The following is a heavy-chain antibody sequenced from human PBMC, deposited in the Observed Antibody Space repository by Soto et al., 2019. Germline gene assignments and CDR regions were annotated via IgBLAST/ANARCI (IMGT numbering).Heavy chain of an antibody. Sequence: QVQLQESGPGLVKPSQTLSLTCTVSGGSISSGDYYWSWIRQPPGKGLEWIGYIYYSGSTYYNPSLKSRVTISVDTSKNQFSLKLSSVTAADTAVYYCARGGWGSRYDYVWGSYRYENYFDYWGQGTLVTVSS. CDR2: IYYSGST. CDR1: GGSISSGDYY. V-gene: IGHV4-30-4*01. J-gene: IGHJ4*02. CDR3: ARGGWGSRYDYVWGSYRYENYFDY. D-gene: IGHD3-16*02.